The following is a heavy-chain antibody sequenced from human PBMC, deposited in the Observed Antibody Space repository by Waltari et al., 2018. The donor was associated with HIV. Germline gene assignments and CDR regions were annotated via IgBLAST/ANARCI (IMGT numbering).Heavy chain of an antibody. CDR3: ARSAGTNDYYYYYYMDV. Sequence: QITLKESGPSLVKPTQTLTLTCPFSGFSLTTSAVGVGWIRQPPGKALEWLALIYWDDDKRYSPSLRSRLTITKDTSKNQVVLTMTNMDPVDTATYYCARSAGTNDYYYYYYMDVWGKGTTVTVSS. CDR2: IYWDDDK. D-gene: IGHD1-7*01. CDR1: GFSLTTSAVG. J-gene: IGHJ6*03. V-gene: IGHV2-5*02.